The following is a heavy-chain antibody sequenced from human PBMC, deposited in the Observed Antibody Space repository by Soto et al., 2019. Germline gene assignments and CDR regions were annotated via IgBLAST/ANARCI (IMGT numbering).Heavy chain of an antibody. J-gene: IGHJ6*03. D-gene: IGHD3-3*01. Sequence: QVQLQESGPGLVKPSGTLSLTCAVSSGSISSSNWWSWVRQPPGKGLEWSGEIYHSGSTNYNPSLHSRVTISVDKYKNQFSLKLSSVTAADTAVYYCARGPRITIFGVVRYYYYMDVWGKGTTVTVSS. CDR3: ARGPRITIFGVVRYYYYMDV. V-gene: IGHV4-4*02. CDR2: IYHSGST. CDR1: SGSISSSNW.